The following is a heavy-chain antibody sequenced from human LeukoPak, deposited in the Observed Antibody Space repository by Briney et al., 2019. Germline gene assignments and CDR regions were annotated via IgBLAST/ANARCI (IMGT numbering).Heavy chain of an antibody. CDR3: ARDGLGVSIYSNYAFDY. V-gene: IGHV1-69*13. Sequence: GASVKVSCKASGGTLSSYAISWARQAPGQGLEWMGGIIPIFGTANYAQKFQGRVTITANESTSTAYMELSSLRSEDTAVYCCARDGLGVSIYSNYAFDYWGQGTLVTVSS. D-gene: IGHD4-11*01. CDR1: GGTLSSYA. CDR2: IIPIFGTA. J-gene: IGHJ4*02.